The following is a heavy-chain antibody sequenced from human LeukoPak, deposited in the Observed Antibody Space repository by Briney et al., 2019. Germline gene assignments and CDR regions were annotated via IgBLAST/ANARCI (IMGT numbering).Heavy chain of an antibody. CDR1: GGSISSYY. CDR3: ARSHYDFWSGSGMFDY. Sequence: SETLSLTCTVSGGSISSYYWSWIRQPPGKGLEWIGYIYYSGSINYNPSLKSRVTISVDTSKNQFSLKLSSVTAADTAVYYCARSHYDFWSGSGMFDYWGQGTLVTVSS. J-gene: IGHJ4*02. CDR2: IYYSGSI. V-gene: IGHV4-59*01. D-gene: IGHD3-3*01.